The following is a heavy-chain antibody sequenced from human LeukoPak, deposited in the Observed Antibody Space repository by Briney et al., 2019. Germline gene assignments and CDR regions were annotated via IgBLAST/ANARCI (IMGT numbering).Heavy chain of an antibody. Sequence: GGSLRLSCAASGFTFSSYAMSWVRQAPGKGLEWVSAISGSGGSTYYADSVKGRFTISRDNSKNTLYLQMNSLRAEDTAVYYCARYGAYYDFWSGYSSYYFDYWGQGTLVTVSS. J-gene: IGHJ4*02. CDR2: ISGSGGST. CDR1: GFTFSSYA. CDR3: ARYGAYYDFWSGYSSYYFDY. D-gene: IGHD3-3*01. V-gene: IGHV3-23*01.